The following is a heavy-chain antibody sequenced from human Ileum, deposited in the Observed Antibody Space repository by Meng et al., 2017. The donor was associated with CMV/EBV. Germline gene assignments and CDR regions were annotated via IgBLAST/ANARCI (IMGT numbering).Heavy chain of an antibody. V-gene: IGHV3-23*03. J-gene: IGHJ4*01. CDR1: GFTFSSYA. CDR3: AKGLYQFDF. D-gene: IGHD2-2*02. Sequence: GESLKISCAASGFTFSSYAMTWVRQAPGKGLEWVSVIYSVSSTSYADSVKGRFTISRDNSKNTLYLQMNSLGAEDTAVYYCAKGLYQFDFWGQGTLVTVSS. CDR2: IYSVSST.